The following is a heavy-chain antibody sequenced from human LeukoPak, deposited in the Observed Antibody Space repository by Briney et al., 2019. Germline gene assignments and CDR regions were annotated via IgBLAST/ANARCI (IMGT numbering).Heavy chain of an antibody. CDR2: IHYSGST. CDR3: ARFRIPRGARGGSWYEGAAFDI. J-gene: IGHJ3*02. CDR1: GGSISSNNYY. Sequence: PSETLSLACTVSGGSISSNNYYWGWIRQPPEKGLEWIGNIHYSGSTYYNPSLKSRVTISVDTSKNQFSLKLSSVTAADTAVYYCARFRIPRGARGGSWYEGAAFDIWGQGTMVTVSS. V-gene: IGHV4-39*07. D-gene: IGHD6-13*01.